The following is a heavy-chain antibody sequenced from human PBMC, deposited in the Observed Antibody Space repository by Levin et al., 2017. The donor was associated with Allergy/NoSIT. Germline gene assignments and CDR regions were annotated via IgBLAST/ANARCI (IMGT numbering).Heavy chain of an antibody. D-gene: IGHD3-16*02. CDR1: CCSISISNYY. CDR2: IYYSGST. V-gene: IGHV4-39*01. Sequence: SETLSLTCTVSCCSISISNYYFGLIRPPPGKGLEWIGSIYYSGSTYYNPSLKSRVTISVDTSKHQFSLRLSSVTAADTAVYYCARTFGGVIVSQFDYWGQGTLVTVSS. J-gene: IGHJ4*02. CDR3: ARTFGGVIVSQFDY.